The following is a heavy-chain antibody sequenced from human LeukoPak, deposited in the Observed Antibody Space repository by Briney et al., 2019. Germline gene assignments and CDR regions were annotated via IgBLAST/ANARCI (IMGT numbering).Heavy chain of an antibody. CDR3: ARGLPGGFDP. CDR2: ISSSSSYI. Sequence: GGSLRLSCAASGFTFSSYSMNWVRQAPGKGLEWVSSISSSSSYIYYADSVKGRFTISRDNAKNTLYLQMNSLRVEDTAVYYCARGLPGGFDPWGQGTLVTVSS. CDR1: GFTFSSYS. D-gene: IGHD7-27*01. V-gene: IGHV3-21*01. J-gene: IGHJ5*02.